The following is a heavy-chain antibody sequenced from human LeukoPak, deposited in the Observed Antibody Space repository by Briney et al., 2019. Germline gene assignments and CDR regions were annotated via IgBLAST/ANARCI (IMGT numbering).Heavy chain of an antibody. V-gene: IGHV1-69*13. CDR2: IIPIFGIA. J-gene: IGHJ5*02. D-gene: IGHD2-2*01. CDR1: GGTVRRFA. CDR3: ARVVTPRYCTSTSCYWKGWFDP. Sequence: SVKVSCKASGGTVRRFAINWVRQAPGQGLEWMGEIIPIFGIASYAQKFQGRVTITADESTGTAYMELSSLRSEDTAVYYCARVVTPRYCTSTSCYWKGWFDPWGQGTLVTVSS.